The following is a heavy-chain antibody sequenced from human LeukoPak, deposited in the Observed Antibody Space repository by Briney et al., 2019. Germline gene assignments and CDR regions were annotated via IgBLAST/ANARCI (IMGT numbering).Heavy chain of an antibody. CDR1: GGSISSYY. Sequence: ASETLSLTCTVSGGSISSYYWSWIRQPPGKGLEWIGYIYYSGSTNYNPSLKSRVTISVDTSKNQFSLTLSSVTAADTAVCYCARLESAAAGNRWFDPWGQGILVTVSS. CDR3: ARLESAAAGNRWFDP. J-gene: IGHJ5*02. V-gene: IGHV4-59*12. CDR2: IYYSGST. D-gene: IGHD6-13*01.